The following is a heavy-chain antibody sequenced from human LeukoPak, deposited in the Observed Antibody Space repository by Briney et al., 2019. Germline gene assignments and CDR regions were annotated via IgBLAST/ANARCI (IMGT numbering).Heavy chain of an antibody. Sequence: ASVKVSCKASGYTFTGYYMHWVRQAPGQGLEWMGWINPNSGGTNYAQDFHGRVTMTRDSSISTAYMELSRLRSDDTAVYYCARSQFTGPTADAFDIWGQGTMVTVSS. CDR3: ARSQFTGPTADAFDI. J-gene: IGHJ3*02. CDR2: INPNSGGT. V-gene: IGHV1-2*02. CDR1: GYTFTGYY. D-gene: IGHD5-24*01.